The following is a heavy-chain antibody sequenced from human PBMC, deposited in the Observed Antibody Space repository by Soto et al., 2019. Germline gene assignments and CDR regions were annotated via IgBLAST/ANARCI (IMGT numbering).Heavy chain of an antibody. V-gene: IGHV3-11*06. CDR2: ISTRSTYT. CDR1: GFIFSDYY. Sequence: QVLLVESGGGLVKAGGSMRLSCAASGFIFSDYYMSWVGQTPGKGLEWFSYISTRSTYTNYADSVKGRFTISRDNTKNSLYLQMDSLRVEDTAVYYCARDLAWKRGKVGRYYYGMDVWGQGTTVTVSS. J-gene: IGHJ6*02. CDR3: ARDLAWKRGKVGRYYYGMDV. D-gene: IGHD1-1*01.